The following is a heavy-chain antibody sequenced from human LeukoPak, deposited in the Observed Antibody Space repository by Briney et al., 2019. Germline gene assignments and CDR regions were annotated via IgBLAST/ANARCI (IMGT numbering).Heavy chain of an antibody. CDR3: ARQTNRWFDP. CDR1: GGTFSSYA. Sequence: SVQVSCQASGGTFSSYAISWVRQAPGQGLEWMGGIIPIFDTANYAQKFQGRVTITADESTSTAYMELSSLRSEDTAVYYCARQTNRWFDPWGQGTLVTVSS. CDR2: IIPIFDTA. D-gene: IGHD1-7*01. J-gene: IGHJ5*02. V-gene: IGHV1-69*01.